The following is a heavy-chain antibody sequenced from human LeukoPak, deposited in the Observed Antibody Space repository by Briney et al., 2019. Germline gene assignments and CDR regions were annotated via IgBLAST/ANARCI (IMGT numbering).Heavy chain of an antibody. Sequence: SETLSLTCTVPCGSISSYYWSWIRQPPGKGLEWIGYIYYSGSTNYNPSLKSRVTISVDTSKNHFSLKLSSVTAADTAVYYCARGSSRGWFDPWGQGTLVTVSS. J-gene: IGHJ5*02. V-gene: IGHV4-59*01. CDR1: CGSISSYY. CDR3: ARGSSRGWFDP. CDR2: IYYSGST.